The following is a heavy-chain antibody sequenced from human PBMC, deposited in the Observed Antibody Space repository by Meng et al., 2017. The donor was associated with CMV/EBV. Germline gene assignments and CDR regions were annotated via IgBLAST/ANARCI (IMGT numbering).Heavy chain of an antibody. V-gene: IGHV4-59*01. Sequence: GSLRLSCTVSGGSISSYYWSWIRQPPGKGLEWIGYIYYSGSTNYHPSLKSRVTISVDTSKNQFSLKLSSVTAADTAVYYCARDIAWELRPGLPYYYGMDVWGQGTTVTVSS. J-gene: IGHJ6*02. CDR2: IYYSGST. D-gene: IGHD1-26*01. CDR1: GGSISSYY. CDR3: ARDIAWELRPGLPYYYGMDV.